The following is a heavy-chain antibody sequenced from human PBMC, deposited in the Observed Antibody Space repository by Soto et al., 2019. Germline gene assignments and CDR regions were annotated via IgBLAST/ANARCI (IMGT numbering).Heavy chain of an antibody. CDR1: GYTITSHG. J-gene: IGHJ4*02. Sequence: ASVKVSCKASGYTITSHGISWVRQAPGQGLEWMGWISAYNGNTNHAQKLRDRVIMTTDIPTSTAYMELRSLRSDDTAVYYCARVYNSGNYDYWGQGTLVTVSS. D-gene: IGHD6-19*01. CDR3: ARVYNSGNYDY. CDR2: ISAYNGNT. V-gene: IGHV1-18*01.